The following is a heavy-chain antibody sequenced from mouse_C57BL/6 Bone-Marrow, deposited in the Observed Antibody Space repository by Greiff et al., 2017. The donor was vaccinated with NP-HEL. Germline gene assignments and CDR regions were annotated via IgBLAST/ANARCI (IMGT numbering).Heavy chain of an antibody. V-gene: IGHV1-42*01. J-gene: IGHJ3*01. CDR1: GYSFTGYY. Sequence: VQLKQSGPELVKPGASVKISCKASGYSFTGYYMNWVKQSPEKSLEWIGEINPSTGGTTYNQKFKAKATLTVDKSSSTAYMQLKSLTSEDSAVYYCATGDGYPIAYWGQGTLVTVSA. D-gene: IGHD2-3*01. CDR2: INPSTGGT. CDR3: ATGDGYPIAY.